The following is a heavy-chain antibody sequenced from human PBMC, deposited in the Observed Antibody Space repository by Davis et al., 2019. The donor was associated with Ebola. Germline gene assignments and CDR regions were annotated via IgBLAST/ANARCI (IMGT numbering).Heavy chain of an antibody. CDR2: MNQDGSAK. D-gene: IGHD3-22*01. V-gene: IGHV3-7*01. Sequence: GESLKISCAASGFTFSSYWMSWVRQAPGKGLEWVANMNQDGSAKYYADSVKGRFTISRDNAENSLFLQMSSLRAEDTSLYYCATYSSSTGLGYWGQGTLVTVSS. CDR3: ATYSSSTGLGY. J-gene: IGHJ1*01. CDR1: GFTFSSYW.